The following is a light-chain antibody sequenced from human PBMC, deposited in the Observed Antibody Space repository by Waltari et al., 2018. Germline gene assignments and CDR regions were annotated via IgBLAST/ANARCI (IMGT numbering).Light chain of an antibody. J-gene: IGLJ2*01. V-gene: IGLV3-19*01. Sequence: SSELTQDPAVSVALGQTVRITCHGAILRTFSANWCRQKPGQAPELVIYGKNNRPSGIPDRFSASSSGTTTSLTITGAQAEDEADYYCSSRDISGDVVFGGGTELTVL. CDR1: ILRTFS. CDR3: SSRDISGDVV. CDR2: GKN.